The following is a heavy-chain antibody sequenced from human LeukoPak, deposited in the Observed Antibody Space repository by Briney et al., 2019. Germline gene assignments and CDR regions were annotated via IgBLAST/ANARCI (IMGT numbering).Heavy chain of an antibody. V-gene: IGHV4-59*01. Sequence: PSETLSLTCTVSGGSIRSYHWSWIRQPPGKGLEWMGYIYYSGRTYYNPSLKSRVTISVDTSKNQFSLKLSSVTAADTAVYYCARDRCGRDCYSTSRRNAFDIWGQGTMVTVSS. D-gene: IGHD2-21*02. CDR2: IYYSGRT. CDR3: ARDRCGRDCYSTSRRNAFDI. J-gene: IGHJ3*02. CDR1: GGSIRSYH.